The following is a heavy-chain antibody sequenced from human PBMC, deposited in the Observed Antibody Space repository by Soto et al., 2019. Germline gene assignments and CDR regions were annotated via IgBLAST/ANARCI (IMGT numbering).Heavy chain of an antibody. V-gene: IGHV1-69*08. CDR2: IIPALGAA. CDR1: GGTISTYV. J-gene: IGHJ4*02. D-gene: IGHD6-6*01. Sequence: QVHLVQSGAEVKKPGSSVKVSCKTSGGTISTYVINWVRQAPGQGLEWMGRIIPALGAADYAQKFQDRLTITADKYTSTAYMELSSVRSDDTAVYYCARGWQQVVSFDYWGQGTLVAVSS. CDR3: ARGWQQVVSFDY.